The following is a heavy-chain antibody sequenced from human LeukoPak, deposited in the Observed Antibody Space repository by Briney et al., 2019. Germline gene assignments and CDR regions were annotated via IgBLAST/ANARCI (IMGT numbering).Heavy chain of an antibody. CDR2: ISYDGSNK. D-gene: IGHD6-13*01. V-gene: IGHV3-30*18. CDR1: GFTFSSYG. CDR3: AKGSSTKGRYYYYMDV. Sequence: GGSLRLSCAASGFTFSSYGMHWVRQAPGKGLEWVAVISYDGSNKYYADSVKGRFTISRDNSKNTLYLQMNSLRAEDTAVYYCAKGSSTKGRYYYYMDVWGKGTTVTVSS. J-gene: IGHJ6*03.